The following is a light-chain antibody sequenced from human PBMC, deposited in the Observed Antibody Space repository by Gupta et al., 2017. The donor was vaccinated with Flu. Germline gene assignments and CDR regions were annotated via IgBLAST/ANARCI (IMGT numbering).Light chain of an antibody. CDR2: DGS. J-gene: IGKJ4*01. CDR3: QQRSNWPPLT. CDR1: QSVTSY. V-gene: IGKV3-11*02. Sequence: EIVLTQSPATLSLSPGERATLSCRPSQSVTSYLAWYQQKPGEARRLLIYDGSNRATGIPARLSGSGCGRDFTLTISSIEPEDFAVYYCQQRSNWPPLTFGGGTKVEIK.